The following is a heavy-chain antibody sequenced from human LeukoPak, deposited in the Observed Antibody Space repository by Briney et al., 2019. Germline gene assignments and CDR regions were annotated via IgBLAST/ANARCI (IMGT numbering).Heavy chain of an antibody. CDR1: GGSFSGYY. J-gene: IGHJ6*02. Sequence: PSETLSLTCAVYGGSFSGYYWSWIRQPPGKGLEWIGEINHSGSTNYNPSLKSRVTISVDTSKNQFSLKLSSVTAADTAVYYCARVWGVYYYDSSGPYGMDVWGQGTTVTVSS. CDR3: ARVWGVYYYDSSGPYGMDV. V-gene: IGHV4-34*01. D-gene: IGHD3-22*01. CDR2: INHSGST.